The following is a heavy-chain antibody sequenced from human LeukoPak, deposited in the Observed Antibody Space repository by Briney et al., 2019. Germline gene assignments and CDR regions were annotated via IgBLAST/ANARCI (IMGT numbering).Heavy chain of an antibody. CDR1: GGSISSYY. Sequence: PSETLSLTCTVSGGSISSYYWSWIRQPPGKGLEWIGYIYYSGSTNYNPSLKSRVTISVDTSKNQFSLKLSSVTAADTAVYYCARGYCSGARCYYPWGQGTLVTVSS. V-gene: IGHV4-59*01. D-gene: IGHD2-15*01. CDR3: ARGYCSGARCYYP. CDR2: IYYSGST. J-gene: IGHJ5*02.